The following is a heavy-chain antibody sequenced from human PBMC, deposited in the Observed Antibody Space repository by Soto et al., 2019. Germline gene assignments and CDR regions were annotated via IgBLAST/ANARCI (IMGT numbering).Heavy chain of an antibody. CDR1: GGSISSYY. CDR2: INDSGST. V-gene: IGHV4-59*01. CDR3: GGGFLEWVHVDH. Sequence: QVQLQESGPGLVKPSETLSLTCSVSGGSISSYYWSWLRQPPGKGLEWIGYINDSGSTNNNPSLKSRVHIPIATSKNQFSLKLSSVTAADTAVYYCGGGFLEWVHVDHWGQGPLVTVSS. D-gene: IGHD3-3*01. J-gene: IGHJ4*02.